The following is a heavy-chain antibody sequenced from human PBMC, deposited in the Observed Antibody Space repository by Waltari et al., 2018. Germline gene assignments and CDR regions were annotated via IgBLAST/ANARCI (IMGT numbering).Heavy chain of an antibody. D-gene: IGHD1-26*01. CDR2: ISWNSGSI. CDR3: AKVNGLGGSYRDDAFDI. Sequence: EVQPVESGGGLVQPGRSLRLSCAASGLPFDDYAMHWVRQAPGKGLEWVSGISWNSGSIGYADSVKGRFTISRDNAKNSLYLQMNSLRAEDTALYYCAKVNGLGGSYRDDAFDIWGQGTMVTVSS. V-gene: IGHV3-9*01. J-gene: IGHJ3*02. CDR1: GLPFDDYA.